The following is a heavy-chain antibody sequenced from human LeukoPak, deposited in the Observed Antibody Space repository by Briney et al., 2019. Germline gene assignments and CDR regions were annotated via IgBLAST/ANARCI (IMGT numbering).Heavy chain of an antibody. CDR3: ASLRITIFGHWADVDY. D-gene: IGHD3-3*01. V-gene: IGHV3-30*02. CDR1: GFTFSSYG. CDR2: IRYDGSNK. Sequence: GGSLRLSCAASGFTFSSYGMHWVRQAPGKGLEWVAFIRYDGSNKYYADSVKGRFTISRDNSKNTLYLQMNSLRAEDTAVYYCASLRITIFGHWADVDYWGQGTLVTVSS. J-gene: IGHJ4*02.